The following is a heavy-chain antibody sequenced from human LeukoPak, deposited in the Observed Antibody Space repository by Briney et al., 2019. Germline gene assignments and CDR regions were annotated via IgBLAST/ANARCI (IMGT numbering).Heavy chain of an antibody. Sequence: SVKVSCKASGYTFTRHGISWVRQAPGQGLEWMGWISAYNGDTKYAQNFQGRVTITTDTSTTTAYMELRSLGSDDTAVYYCARDPSNTSGNYPYFDYWGRGTLVTVSS. CDR2: ISAYNGDT. CDR3: ARDPSNTSGNYPYFDY. CDR1: GYTFTRHG. J-gene: IGHJ4*02. V-gene: IGHV1-18*01. D-gene: IGHD3-22*01.